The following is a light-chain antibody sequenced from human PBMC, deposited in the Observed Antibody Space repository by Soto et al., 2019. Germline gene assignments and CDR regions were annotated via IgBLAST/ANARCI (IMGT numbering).Light chain of an antibody. CDR1: QSISTW. CDR2: HAS. CDR3: QQYNSYS. Sequence: DIQMTHSPSTLSASIGDRVTITCRASQSISTWLAWYQQKPGKVPKVLIYHASNLQSRVPSRFSGSGSGTEFTLTISSLQPDDFATYYCQQYNSYSFGQRTKV. V-gene: IGKV1-5*01. J-gene: IGKJ1*01.